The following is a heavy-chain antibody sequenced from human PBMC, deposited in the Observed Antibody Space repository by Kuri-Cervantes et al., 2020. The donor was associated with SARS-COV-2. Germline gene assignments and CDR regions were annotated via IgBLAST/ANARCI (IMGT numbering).Heavy chain of an antibody. V-gene: IGHV3-43D*04. CDR1: GFTFDDYA. CDR3: ARETPGGLDY. CDR2: ISWDGGSK. D-gene: IGHD3-10*01. J-gene: IGHJ4*02. Sequence: GGSLRLSCAASGFTFDDYAMHWVRQAPGKGLEWVSLISWDGGSKYYADSVKGRFTISRDNSKNTLYLQMNSLRAEDTAVYYCARETPGGLDYWGQGTLVTVSS.